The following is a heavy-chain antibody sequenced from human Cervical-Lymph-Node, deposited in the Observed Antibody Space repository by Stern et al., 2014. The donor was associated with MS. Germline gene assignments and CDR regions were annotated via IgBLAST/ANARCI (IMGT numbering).Heavy chain of an antibody. CDR1: GGSISSYY. Sequence: QVQLQESGPGLVKPSETLSLTCTVSGGSISSYYWSWIRQPPGKGLEWIGYIYYSGNINYNPSLRSRVTISVDTSKNQFSLKLSSVTAADTAVYYCARSPLFPYYFDYWGQGTLVSVSS. CDR3: ARSPLFPYYFDY. V-gene: IGHV4-59*01. CDR2: IYYSGNI. D-gene: IGHD1-14*01. J-gene: IGHJ4*02.